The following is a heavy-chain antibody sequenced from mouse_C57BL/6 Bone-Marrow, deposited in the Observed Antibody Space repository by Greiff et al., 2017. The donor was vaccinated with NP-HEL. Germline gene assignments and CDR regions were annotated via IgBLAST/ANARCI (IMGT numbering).Heavy chain of an antibody. J-gene: IGHJ3*01. CDR3: ARGNWERVSWFAY. CDR2: IDPSDSYT. CDR1: GYTFTSYW. Sequence: VQLQQPGAELVMPGASVKLSCKASGYTFTSYWMHWVKQRPGQGLEWIGEIDPSDSYTNYNQKFKGKATLTVDTSSSTAYMQLSSLTSEDSAVYYCARGNWERVSWFAYWGQGTLVTVSA. V-gene: IGHV1-69*01. D-gene: IGHD4-1*01.